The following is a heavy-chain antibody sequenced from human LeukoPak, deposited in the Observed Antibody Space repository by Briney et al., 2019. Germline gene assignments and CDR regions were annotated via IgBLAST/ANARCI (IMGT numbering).Heavy chain of an antibody. CDR2: INPNSGGT. CDR1: GYTFTGYY. Sequence: ASVKVSCKASGYTFTGYYMHWVRQAPGQGLEWMGWINPNSGGTNYAQKFQGRVTMTRDTSISTAYMELSRLRSDDTAVYYCARGTWYSGSYLGHWGQGTLVTVSS. V-gene: IGHV1-2*02. CDR3: ARGTWYSGSYLGH. D-gene: IGHD1-26*01. J-gene: IGHJ4*02.